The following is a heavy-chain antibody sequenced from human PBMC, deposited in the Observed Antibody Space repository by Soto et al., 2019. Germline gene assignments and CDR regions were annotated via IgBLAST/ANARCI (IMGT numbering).Heavy chain of an antibody. J-gene: IGHJ6*02. D-gene: IGHD3-16*01. Sequence: GGSLRLSSAASGFTFRNFWMHWVRQAPGKGLVWVSRVNSDGDTTYYADSVKGRFTISRDNAKNTLHLQMNSLGAEDTAVYYCASNYAYAEGYYFYGIDVWGQGTTVTVSS. V-gene: IGHV3-74*01. CDR2: VNSDGDTT. CDR1: GFTFRNFW. CDR3: ASNYAYAEGYYFYGIDV.